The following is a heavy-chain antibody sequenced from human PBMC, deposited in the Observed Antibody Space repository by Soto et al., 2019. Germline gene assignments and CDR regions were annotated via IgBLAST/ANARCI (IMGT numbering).Heavy chain of an antibody. Sequence: PSETLSLTCNVSGDSISSHYWSWIRQPPGKGPEWIGYTYYGGSTNYNPFLKSRVTISVDTSKNHFALKLSSVTAADTAVYYCTRGWNYDYFDSWGQGTLVTVSS. V-gene: IGHV4-59*11. CDR3: TRGWNYDYFDS. CDR2: TYYGGST. D-gene: IGHD1-7*01. CDR1: GDSISSHY. J-gene: IGHJ4*02.